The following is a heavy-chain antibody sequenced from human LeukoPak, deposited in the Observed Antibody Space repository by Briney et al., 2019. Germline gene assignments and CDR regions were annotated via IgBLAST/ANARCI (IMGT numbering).Heavy chain of an antibody. CDR1: GYTFTSYY. Sequence: ASVKVSCKASGYTFTSYYMHWVRQAPGQGLEWMGIINPSGGSTSYAQKFQGRVTMTRDTSTSTVYMELSSLRSEDTAVYYCARDASLYDSSGYYYLYWGQGTLVTVSS. V-gene: IGHV1-46*01. J-gene: IGHJ4*02. CDR3: ARDASLYDSSGYYYLY. D-gene: IGHD3-22*01. CDR2: INPSGGST.